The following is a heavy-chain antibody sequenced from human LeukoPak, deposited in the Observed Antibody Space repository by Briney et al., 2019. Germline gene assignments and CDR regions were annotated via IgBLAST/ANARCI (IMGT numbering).Heavy chain of an antibody. V-gene: IGHV3-21*01. CDR3: AKVVVVAATGFDY. J-gene: IGHJ4*02. CDR1: GFTFSGYW. D-gene: IGHD2-15*01. CDR2: ISSSSSYI. Sequence: GGSLRLSCAASGFTFSGYWMHWVRQAPGKSLVWVSSISSSSSYIYYADSVKGRFTISRDNAKNSLYLQMNSLRAEDTAVYYCAKVVVVAATGFDYWGQGTLVTVSS.